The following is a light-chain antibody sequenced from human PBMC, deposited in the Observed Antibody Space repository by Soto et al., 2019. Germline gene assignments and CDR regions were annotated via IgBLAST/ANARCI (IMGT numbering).Light chain of an antibody. CDR2: EVT. CDR3: SSYTSSNTLI. V-gene: IGLV2-14*01. CDR1: SSDVGGYNY. Sequence: QSVLTQPASVSGSPGQSITISCTGTSSDVGGYNYVSWYQQYPGKAPKVMIYEVTNRPSGVSNRFSGSKSGITASLTISGLQAEDEADYYCSSYTSSNTLIFGGGTKVTVL. J-gene: IGLJ2*01.